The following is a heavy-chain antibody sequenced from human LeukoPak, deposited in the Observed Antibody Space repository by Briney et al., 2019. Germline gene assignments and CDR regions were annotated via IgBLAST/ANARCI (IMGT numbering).Heavy chain of an antibody. V-gene: IGHV3-20*04. CDR1: GFTFDDYG. CDR2: INWNGGST. J-gene: IGHJ4*02. D-gene: IGHD6-19*01. CDR3: ARRGGIFKYSSGWYPAYYSDY. Sequence: PGGSLRLSCAASGFTFDDYGMSWVRQAPGKGLEWVSGINWNGGSTGYADSVKGRFTISRDNAKNSLYLQMNSLRAEDTALYYCARRGGIFKYSSGWYPAYYSDYWGQGTLVTVSS.